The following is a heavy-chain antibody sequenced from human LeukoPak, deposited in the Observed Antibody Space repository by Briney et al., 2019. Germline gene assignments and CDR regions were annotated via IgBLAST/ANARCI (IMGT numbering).Heavy chain of an antibody. Sequence: PGGSLRLSCAASGFTVSSNYMSWVRQAPGKGLEWVSVIYSGGSTYYADSVKGRFTISRDNSKNTLYLQMNSLRAEDTAVYYCARDNGASSGWYFDYWGQGTLVTVSS. CDR1: GFTVSSNY. CDR3: ARDNGASSGWYFDY. D-gene: IGHD6-19*01. J-gene: IGHJ4*02. V-gene: IGHV3-66*01. CDR2: IYSGGST.